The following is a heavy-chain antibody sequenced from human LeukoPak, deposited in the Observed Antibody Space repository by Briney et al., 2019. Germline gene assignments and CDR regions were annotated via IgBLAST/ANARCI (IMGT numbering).Heavy chain of an antibody. J-gene: IGHJ6*03. D-gene: IGHD1/OR15-1a*01. Sequence: PGGSLRLSCVASGFTFSSYWMSWVRQAPGKGLEWVANISQYGSEEYYVDSVKGRFTISRDNAKNSLYLQLNSLRAEDTAVYYCAGGMEQNYYYYYMDVWGKGTTVTVSS. CDR2: ISQYGSEE. CDR3: AGGMEQNYYYYYMDV. CDR1: GFTFSSYW. V-gene: IGHV3-7*01.